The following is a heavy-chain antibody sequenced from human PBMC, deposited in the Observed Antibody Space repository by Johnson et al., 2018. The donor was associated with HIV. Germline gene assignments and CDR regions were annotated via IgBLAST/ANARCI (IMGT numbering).Heavy chain of an antibody. D-gene: IGHD5-12*01. CDR1: GFTFSSYW. Sequence: VQLVESGGGLVQPGGSLRLSCAASGFTFSSYWMSWVRQAPGKGLEWVANIKQDGSEKYYVDSVKGRFTISRDNAKNSLYLQMNSLRAEETAVYYCARGYSGYDDAFDIWGQGTMVTVSS. CDR2: IKQDGSEK. V-gene: IGHV3-7*04. J-gene: IGHJ3*02. CDR3: ARGYSGYDDAFDI.